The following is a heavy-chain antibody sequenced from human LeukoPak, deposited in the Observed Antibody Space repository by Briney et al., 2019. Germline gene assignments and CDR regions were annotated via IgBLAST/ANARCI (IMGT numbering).Heavy chain of an antibody. CDR2: IWYDGSNK. D-gene: IGHD5-24*01. V-gene: IGHV3-33*01. CDR3: ATRGDGYNLGPRRLNYFDY. CDR1: GFTFSSYG. Sequence: GGSLILSCAASGFTFSSYGMHWVRQAPGKGLEWVAVIWYDGSNKYYADSVKGRFTISRDNSKNTLYLQMNSLRAEDTAVYYCATRGDGYNLGPRRLNYFDYWGQGTLVTVSS. J-gene: IGHJ4*02.